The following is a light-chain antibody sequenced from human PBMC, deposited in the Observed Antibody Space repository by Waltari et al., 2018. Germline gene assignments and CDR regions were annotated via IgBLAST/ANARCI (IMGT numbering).Light chain of an antibody. CDR3: QSYDNNNPVV. J-gene: IGLJ2*01. CDR2: EGN. CDR1: SGSIATHY. V-gene: IGLV6-57*01. Sequence: NLMLTQPHSVSESPGKTVTISCTPSSGSIATHYVQWYQQRPGGSPTTVIYEGNQRPYGVPDRFSGSIDTSSDSASLTISGLSPEDEADYYCQSYDNNNPVVFGGGTKLIVL.